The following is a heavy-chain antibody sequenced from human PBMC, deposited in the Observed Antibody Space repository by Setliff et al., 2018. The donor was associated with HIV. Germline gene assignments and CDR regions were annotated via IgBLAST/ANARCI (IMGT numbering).Heavy chain of an antibody. V-gene: IGHV4-61*02. J-gene: IGHJ6*02. CDR1: GGSISSGSYY. CDR2: SYTSGST. D-gene: IGHD6-13*01. CDR3: ARSPYSSSWTGVYYYYYGMDV. Sequence: SETLSLTCTVAGGSISSGSYYWSWIRQPAGKGLEWIGRSYTSGSTNYNPSLKSRVTISVDTSKNQFSRKLSSVTAADTAVYYCARSPYSSSWTGVYYYYYGMDVWGQGTTGTVCS.